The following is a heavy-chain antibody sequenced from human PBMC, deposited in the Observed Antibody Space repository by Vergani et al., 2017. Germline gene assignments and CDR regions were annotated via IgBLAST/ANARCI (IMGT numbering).Heavy chain of an antibody. CDR3: ARDGGPMIRGLDY. V-gene: IGHV4-61*02. J-gene: IGHJ4*02. Sequence: QVQLQESGPGLVKPSQTLSLTCTVSDGSISNGSYYWSWIRQPAGKGLEWIGRIYASGSTNYNPSLKSQVTMSVDTSKNQFSLTLRSVTATDTAVYYCARDGGPMIRGLDYWGQGTLVTVS. CDR2: IYASGST. D-gene: IGHD3-10*01. CDR1: DGSISNGSYY.